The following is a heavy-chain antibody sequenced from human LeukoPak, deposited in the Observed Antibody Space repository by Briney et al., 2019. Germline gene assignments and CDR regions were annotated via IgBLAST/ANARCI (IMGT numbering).Heavy chain of an antibody. Sequence: MSXTRQAPGKGPELVSYISPSGSSIFYVDSVKGRFTISRDNAKNSLYLQMNSLRAEDTAVYYCTRGHHGLEYWGQGTLVTVSS. CDR2: ISPSGSSI. V-gene: IGHV3-11*01. J-gene: IGHJ4*02. D-gene: IGHD1-14*01. CDR3: TRGHHGLEY.